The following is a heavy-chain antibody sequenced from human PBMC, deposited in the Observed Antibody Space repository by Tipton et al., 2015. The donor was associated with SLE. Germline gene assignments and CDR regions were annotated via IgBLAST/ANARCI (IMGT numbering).Heavy chain of an antibody. CDR3: ATDHYDGSGYYYGYFET. D-gene: IGHD3-22*01. CDR1: GVTFSTAA. J-gene: IGHJ5*02. V-gene: IGHV1-69*15. CDR2: LIPVFETP. Sequence: QSGAEVKPPGSSVKVSCATSGVTFSTAAISWVRQAPGQGLEWLGRLIPVFETPENAQRLQGRVTITADESTSTAYMELSSLRSDDTAIYYCATDHYDGSGYYYGYFETWGQGTLVTVSS.